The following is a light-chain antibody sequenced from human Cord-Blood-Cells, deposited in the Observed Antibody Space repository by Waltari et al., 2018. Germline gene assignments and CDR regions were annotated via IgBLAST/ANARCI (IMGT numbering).Light chain of an antibody. V-gene: IGKV3-15*01. CDR3: QQYNNWPPIT. Sequence: EIVMTQSPATLSVSPGERATLPGRASQSVSSNLAWYHQKPGQAPRLLIYGASTSATGIPARFSGSGSGTEFTLTISSLQSEDFAVYYCQQYNNWPPITFGQGTRLEIK. CDR1: QSVSSN. J-gene: IGKJ5*01. CDR2: GAS.